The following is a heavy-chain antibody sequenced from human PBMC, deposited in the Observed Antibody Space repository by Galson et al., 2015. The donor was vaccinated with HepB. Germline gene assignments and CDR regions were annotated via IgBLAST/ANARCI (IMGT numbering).Heavy chain of an antibody. CDR1: GSSFTSYW. V-gene: IGHV5-51*01. Sequence: QSGAEVKKPGESLKISCKGSGSSFTSYWIGWVRQMPGKGLEWMGIIYPGDSDTRYSPSFQGQVTISADKSISTAYLQWSSLKASDTAMYYCARRGLAAAGSSASGGMDVWGQGTTVTVSS. D-gene: IGHD6-13*01. CDR3: ARRGLAAAGSSASGGMDV. J-gene: IGHJ6*02. CDR2: IYPGDSDT.